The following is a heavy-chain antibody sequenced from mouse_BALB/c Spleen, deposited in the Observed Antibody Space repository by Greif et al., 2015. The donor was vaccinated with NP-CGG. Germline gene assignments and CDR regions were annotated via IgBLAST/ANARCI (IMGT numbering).Heavy chain of an antibody. J-gene: IGHJ1*01. CDR2: IYPGSGNT. Sequence: VQLQQSGAELARPGASVELSCKASGYTFTDYYINWVKQRTGQGLEWIGEIYPGSGNTYYNEKFKGKATLTADKSSSTAYMQLSSLTSEDSAVYFCARDSRYFDVWGAGTTVTVSS. CDR3: ARDSRYFDV. V-gene: IGHV1-77*01. CDR1: GYTFTDYY.